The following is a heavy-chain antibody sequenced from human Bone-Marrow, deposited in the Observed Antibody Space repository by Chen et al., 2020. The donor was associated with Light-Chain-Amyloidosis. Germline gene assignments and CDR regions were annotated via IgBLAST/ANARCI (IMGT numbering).Heavy chain of an antibody. D-gene: IGHD5-12*01. V-gene: IGHV5-51*01. Sequence: ELQLEQSGPAVKKPGESLKISCKGSGYTFPNYWIGWVRQMPGKGLEWMGVIYPDDSDARYSPSFEGQVTISADKSITTAYLQWRSLKASDTAMYYCARRRDGYNFDYWGQGTLVTVSS. CDR2: IYPDDSDA. CDR3: ARRRDGYNFDY. CDR1: GYTFPNYW. J-gene: IGHJ4*02.